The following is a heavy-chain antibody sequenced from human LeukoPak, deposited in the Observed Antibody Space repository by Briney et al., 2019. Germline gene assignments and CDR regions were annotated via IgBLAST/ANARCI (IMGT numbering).Heavy chain of an antibody. CDR1: GGSISSSSYY. V-gene: IGHV4-39*01. CDR3: ARQPYNWNYPPYFDY. CDR2: IYYSGRT. Sequence: SETLSLTCTVSGGSISSSSYYWGWIRQPPGTGLEGIGSIYYSGRTYYNPSLKSRVTISADTSKNQFSLKLSSVTAADTALYYCARQPYNWNYPPYFDYWGQGTLVTVSS. J-gene: IGHJ4*02. D-gene: IGHD1-7*01.